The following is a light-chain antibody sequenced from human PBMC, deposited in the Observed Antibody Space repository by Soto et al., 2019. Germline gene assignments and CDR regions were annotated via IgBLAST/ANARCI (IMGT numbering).Light chain of an antibody. Sequence: EIVLTQSPGTLSWSPGERATLSCRASQSVSSSYLAWYQQKPGQAPRLLIYGASSRPTGIPDRFSGSGSGTDFTLNISRLEPEDFAVYYCQQYGSSPDTFGQGTKVEIK. CDR1: QSVSSSY. CDR2: GAS. CDR3: QQYGSSPDT. J-gene: IGKJ1*01. V-gene: IGKV3-20*01.